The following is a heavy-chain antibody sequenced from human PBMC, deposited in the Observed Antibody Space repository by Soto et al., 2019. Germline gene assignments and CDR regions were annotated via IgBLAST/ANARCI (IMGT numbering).Heavy chain of an antibody. V-gene: IGHV1-69*13. D-gene: IGHD6-19*01. J-gene: IGHJ3*02. CDR1: GGTFSSYA. CDR3: ARDVAGYSSGWYYDAFDI. CDR2: IIPIFGTA. Sequence: GASVKVSCKASGGTFSSYAISWVRQAPGQGLEWMGGIIPIFGTANYAQKFQGRVTITADESTSTAYMELSSLRSEDTAVYYCARDVAGYSSGWYYDAFDIWGQGTMVTVSS.